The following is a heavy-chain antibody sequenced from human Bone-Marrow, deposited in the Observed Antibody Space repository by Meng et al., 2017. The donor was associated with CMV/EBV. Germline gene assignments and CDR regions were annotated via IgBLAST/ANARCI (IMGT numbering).Heavy chain of an antibody. V-gene: IGHV3-48*03. CDR2: ISRSGSSI. CDR3: ASRSHYGSGTPVDDMDV. D-gene: IGHD3-10*01. J-gene: IGHJ6*02. Sequence: GEFLKISCAASGFTFSSYEMNWVRQAPGKGLEWVSYISRSGSSIYYGDSVNGRFTISRDNAKNLLSLQMNSLRAVDTAVYYCASRSHYGSGTPVDDMDVWGQGTTVTVSS. CDR1: GFTFSSYE.